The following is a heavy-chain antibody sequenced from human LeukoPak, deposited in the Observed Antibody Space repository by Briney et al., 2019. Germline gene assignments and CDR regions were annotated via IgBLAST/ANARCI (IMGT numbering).Heavy chain of an antibody. V-gene: IGHV3-66*01. Sequence: PGGSLRLSCAASGFTVSSNYMSWVRQAPGKGLEWVSVLYSGGSTYYADSVKGRFTISRDNSRNTLYLQMSSLRAEDTAVYYCARAPPGYCSGGGCSRPLDLWGQGTLVTVSS. D-gene: IGHD2-15*01. CDR1: GFTVSSNY. CDR2: LYSGGST. J-gene: IGHJ5*02. CDR3: ARAPPGYCSGGGCSRPLDL.